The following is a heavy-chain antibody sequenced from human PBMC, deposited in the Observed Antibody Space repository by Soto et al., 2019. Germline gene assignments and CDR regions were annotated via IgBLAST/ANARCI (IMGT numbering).Heavy chain of an antibody. D-gene: IGHD3-3*01. CDR3: ARDKIVEDYELWSGYSSAFDI. CDR1: GFTFSSYS. Sequence: PGGSLRLSCAASGFTFSSYSMNWVRQAPGKGLEWVSSISSSSSYIYYADSVKGRFTISRDNAKNSLYLQMTSLRAEDTAVYYCARDKIVEDYELWSGYSSAFDIWGQGTTVTVSS. V-gene: IGHV3-21*01. CDR2: ISSSSSYI. J-gene: IGHJ3*02.